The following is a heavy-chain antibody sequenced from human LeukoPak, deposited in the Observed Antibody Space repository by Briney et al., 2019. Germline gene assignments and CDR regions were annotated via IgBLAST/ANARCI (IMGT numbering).Heavy chain of an antibody. D-gene: IGHD3-3*01. V-gene: IGHV1-2*02. CDR1: GYTFTGYY. J-gene: IGHJ4*02. CDR2: INPNSGGT. CDR3: ASAYKEYYDFWSGLYYFDY. Sequence: ASVKVSCKASGYTFTGYYMHWVRQAPGQGLEWMGWINPNSGGTNYAQKFQGRVTMTRDTSISTAYMELSRLRSDDTAVYYCASAYKEYYDFWSGLYYFDYWGKGTLVTVSS.